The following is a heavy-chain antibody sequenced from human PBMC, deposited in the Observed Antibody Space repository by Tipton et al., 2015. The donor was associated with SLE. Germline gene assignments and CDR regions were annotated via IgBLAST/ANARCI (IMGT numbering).Heavy chain of an antibody. Sequence: TLSLTCSIYGGSFGGYYWSWIRQPPGKGLEWIGEINHGGSTNYNPSLKSRVTISADTSKNQFSLKMSSVTAADTAVYYCARDTLGGLDYWGQGTLVTVSS. V-gene: IGHV4-34*01. CDR1: GGSFGGYY. J-gene: IGHJ4*02. D-gene: IGHD7-27*01. CDR3: ARDTLGGLDY. CDR2: INHGGST.